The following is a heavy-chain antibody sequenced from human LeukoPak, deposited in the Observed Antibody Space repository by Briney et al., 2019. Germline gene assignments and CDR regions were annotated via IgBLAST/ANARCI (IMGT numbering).Heavy chain of an antibody. CDR1: GFTFSTYA. CDR2: FLGSGGGT. CDR3: AKDLHYYGMDV. V-gene: IGHV3-23*01. J-gene: IGHJ6*02. Sequence: GGSLRLSCAASGFTFSTYAMNWVRQAPGKGLEWVSVFLGSGGGTAYADSVKGRFTISRNNSKNTLYLQMNSLRAEDTAVYYCAKDLHYYGMDVWGPGTTVTVSS.